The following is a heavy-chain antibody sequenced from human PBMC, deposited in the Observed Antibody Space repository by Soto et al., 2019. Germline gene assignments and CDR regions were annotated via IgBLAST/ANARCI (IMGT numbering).Heavy chain of an antibody. D-gene: IGHD4-17*01. CDR1: GGSISSGDYY. Sequence: QVQLQESGPGLVKPSQTLSLTCTVSGGSISSGDYYWSWIRQPPGKGLEWIGYIYYSGSTYYNPSIKSRVTISVDTSKNQFSLKLSSVTAADTAVYYCAREEEATVTTGNLWGRGTLVTVSS. V-gene: IGHV4-30-4*01. CDR3: AREEEATVTTGNL. J-gene: IGHJ2*01. CDR2: IYYSGST.